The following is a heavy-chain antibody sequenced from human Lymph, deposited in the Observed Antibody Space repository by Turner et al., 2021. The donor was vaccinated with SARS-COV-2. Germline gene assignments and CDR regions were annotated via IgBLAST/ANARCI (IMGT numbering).Heavy chain of an antibody. V-gene: IGHV5-51*01. D-gene: IGHD3-10*01. CDR3: ARHSGDYAGGYYYYALDV. CDR1: ASSFTLYW. CDR2: IYPVDSAT. Sequence: LQLVKLAAEVKRPGEFLMTSGTGSASSFTLYWFAWVLQMPGRGLKWMGIIYPVDSATRYSPSFQGQVTISADKSISTAYLQWSSLNASDTAMYYCARHSGDYAGGYYYYALDVWGQGTTVTVSS. J-gene: IGHJ6*02.